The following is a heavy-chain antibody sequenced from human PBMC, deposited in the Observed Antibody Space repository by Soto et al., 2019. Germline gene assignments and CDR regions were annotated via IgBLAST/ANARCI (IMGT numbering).Heavy chain of an antibody. CDR1: GGSISSYY. V-gene: IGHV4-59*08. CDR3: ARQAYCGGDCSYFDL. J-gene: IGHJ2*01. D-gene: IGHD2-21*01. CDR2: IYYSGST. Sequence: SETLSLTCTVSGGSISSYYWSWIRQPPGKGLEWIGYIYYSGSTNYNPSLKSRVTISVDTSKNQFSLKLSSVTAADTAVYYCARQAYCGGDCSYFDLWGRGTLVTVSS.